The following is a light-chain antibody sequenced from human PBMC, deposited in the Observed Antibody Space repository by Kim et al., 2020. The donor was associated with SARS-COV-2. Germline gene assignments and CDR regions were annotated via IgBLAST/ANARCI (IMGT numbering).Light chain of an antibody. CDR1: KVGDKY. V-gene: IGLV3-1*01. CDR3: QAWDSSTWV. CDR2: QES. J-gene: IGLJ3*02. Sequence: VAPGQTASITCSGDKVGDKYACWYQQKPGQSPVLVIYQESKRPSGIPERFSGSNSGNTATLTISGTQAMDEADYYCQAWDSSTWVFGGGTQLTVL.